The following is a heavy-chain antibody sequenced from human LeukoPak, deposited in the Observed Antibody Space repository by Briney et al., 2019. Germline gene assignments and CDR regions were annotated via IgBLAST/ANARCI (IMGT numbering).Heavy chain of an antibody. V-gene: IGHV3-43D*03. Sequence: GGSLRLSCAASGFTFDDYAMHWVRQAPGKGLEWVSLISWDGGSTYYADSVKGRFTISRDNSKNSLYLQMNSLRAEDTALYYCAKPLMEDDEIVGGNGMDVWGQGTTVTVSS. J-gene: IGHJ6*02. D-gene: IGHD3-22*01. CDR1: GFTFDDYA. CDR3: AKPLMEDDEIVGGNGMDV. CDR2: ISWDGGST.